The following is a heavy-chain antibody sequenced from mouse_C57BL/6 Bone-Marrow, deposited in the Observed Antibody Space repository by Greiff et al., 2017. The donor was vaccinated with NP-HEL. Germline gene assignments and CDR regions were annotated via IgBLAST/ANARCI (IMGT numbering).Heavy chain of an antibody. Sequence: EVQLQESGPVLVKPGASVKMSCKASGYTFTDYYMNWVKQSHGKSLEWIGVINPYNGGTSYNQKFKGKATLTVDKSSSTANMELNSLTSEDSAVYYCARVGLGHFDYWGQGTTLTVSS. J-gene: IGHJ2*01. V-gene: IGHV1-19*01. D-gene: IGHD3-1*01. CDR1: GYTFTDYY. CDR2: INPYNGGT. CDR3: ARVGLGHFDY.